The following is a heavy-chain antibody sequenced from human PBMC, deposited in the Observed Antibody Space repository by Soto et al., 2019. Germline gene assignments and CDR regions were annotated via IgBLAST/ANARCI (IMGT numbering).Heavy chain of an antibody. CDR2: INPNSGGT. Sequence: ASVKVSCKASGYTFTGYYMHWVRQAPGQGLEWMGWINPNSGGTNYAQKFQGWVTMTRDTSISTAYMELSRLRSDDTAVYYCARFMVRGLKPPYYYYYYMDVWGKGTTVTVSS. J-gene: IGHJ6*03. CDR3: ARFMVRGLKPPYYYYYYMDV. D-gene: IGHD3-10*01. V-gene: IGHV1-2*04. CDR1: GYTFTGYY.